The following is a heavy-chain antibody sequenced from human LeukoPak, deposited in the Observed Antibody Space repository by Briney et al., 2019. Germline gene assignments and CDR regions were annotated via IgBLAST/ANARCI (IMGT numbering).Heavy chain of an antibody. J-gene: IGHJ3*02. D-gene: IGHD3-10*01. Sequence: PGGSLRLSCAASGFIFSSYSMNWVRQAPGKGLEWVSSISSSSSYIYYADSVKGRFTISRDNAKNSLYLQMNSLRAEDTAVYYCARDGLSYYGSGSDAFDIWGQGTMVTVSS. CDR1: GFIFSSYS. CDR3: ARDGLSYYGSGSDAFDI. V-gene: IGHV3-21*01. CDR2: ISSSSSYI.